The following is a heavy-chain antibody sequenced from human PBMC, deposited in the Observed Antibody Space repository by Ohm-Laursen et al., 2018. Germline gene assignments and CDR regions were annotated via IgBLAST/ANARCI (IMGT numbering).Heavy chain of an antibody. CDR1: GFTFSSYA. Sequence: SLRLSCSASGFTFSSYAMSWVRQAPGKGLEWVSTITGSGGTTYYADSVKGRFTISRDNSKNTLYLQMNSLRAEDTAVYYCARKEPYPAQYFHHWGQGTLVTVSS. D-gene: IGHD1-14*01. CDR3: ARKEPYPAQYFHH. V-gene: IGHV3-23*01. J-gene: IGHJ1*01. CDR2: ITGSGGTT.